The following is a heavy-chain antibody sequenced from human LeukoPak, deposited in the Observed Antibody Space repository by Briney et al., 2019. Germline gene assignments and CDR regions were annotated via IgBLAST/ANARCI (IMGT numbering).Heavy chain of an antibody. J-gene: IGHJ6*02. Sequence: ASVKVSCKASGYTFTGYYMHWVRQAPGQGLEWMGWINPNSGGTNYAQKFQGRVTMTRDTSISTAYLELSSLTSEDTAVYYCARRASIVTHDYYGMDAWGQGTTVTVSS. CDR3: ARRASIVTHDYYGMDA. V-gene: IGHV1-2*02. CDR2: INPNSGGT. D-gene: IGHD5-18*01. CDR1: GYTFTGYY.